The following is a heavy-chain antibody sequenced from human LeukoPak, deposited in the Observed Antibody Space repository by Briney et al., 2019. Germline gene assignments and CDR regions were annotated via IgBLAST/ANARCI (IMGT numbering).Heavy chain of an antibody. Sequence: SETLSLTCTVSGGFISNYYWSWIRQPAGMGLEWIGRIYASGSTNYNPSLKSRVTMSVDTSNNQFSLNLSSVTAADTAVYYCARTSARGAQFDYWGQGTLVTVS. J-gene: IGHJ4*02. CDR1: GGFISNYY. CDR3: ARTSARGAQFDY. CDR2: IYASGST. V-gene: IGHV4-4*07. D-gene: IGHD3-10*01.